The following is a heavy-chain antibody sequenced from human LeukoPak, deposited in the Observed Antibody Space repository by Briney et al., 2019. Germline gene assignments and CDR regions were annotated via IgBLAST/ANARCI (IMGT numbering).Heavy chain of an antibody. CDR2: ISSSSSYI. CDR1: GFTFSSYS. Sequence: GGSLRLSCAASGFTFSSYSMNWVRQAPGKGLEWVSSISSSSSYIDYADSVKGRFTTSRDNAKNSLYLQMNSLRAEDTAVYYCARHMNAYCSSTSCYPGSFDYWGQGTLVTVSS. V-gene: IGHV3-21*01. D-gene: IGHD2-2*01. J-gene: IGHJ4*02. CDR3: ARHMNAYCSSTSCYPGSFDY.